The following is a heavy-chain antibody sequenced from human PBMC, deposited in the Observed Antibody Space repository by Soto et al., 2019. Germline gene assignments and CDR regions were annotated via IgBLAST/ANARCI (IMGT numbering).Heavy chain of an antibody. D-gene: IGHD4-4*01. CDR3: AIERVTDDNSAWFDP. V-gene: IGHV1-24*01. J-gene: IGHJ5*02. CDR1: GYTLRESA. Sequence: ASVKVSCKLSGYTLRESAMHWLRQTPGKGLQWMGGLDSDTGETIYARKFRGRVSMTEDATTDAAYMELRSLRLDDTAVYYCAIERVTDDNSAWFDPWGQGTLVTV. CDR2: LDSDTGET.